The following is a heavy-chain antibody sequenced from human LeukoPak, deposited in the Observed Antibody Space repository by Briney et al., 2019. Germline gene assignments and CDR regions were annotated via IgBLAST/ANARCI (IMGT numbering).Heavy chain of an antibody. V-gene: IGHV3-23*01. CDR3: AKDMGVAMIVVVTDAFDI. Sequence: GGSLRLSCAASGFTFSSYAMSWVRQAPGKGLEWVSAISGSGGSTYYADPVKSRFTISRDNSKNTLYLQMNSLRAEDTAVYYCAKDMGVAMIVVVTDAFDIXGXGTMVTVSS. J-gene: IGHJ3*02. D-gene: IGHD3-22*01. CDR2: ISGSGGST. CDR1: GFTFSSYA.